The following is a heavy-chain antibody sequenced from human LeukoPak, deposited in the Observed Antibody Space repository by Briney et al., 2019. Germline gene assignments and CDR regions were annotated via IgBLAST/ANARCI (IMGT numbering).Heavy chain of an antibody. J-gene: IGHJ4*02. Sequence: GGSLRLSCAASGFTFDDYAMHWVRQAPGKGLEWVSLISGDGGSTYYADSVKGRFTISRDNAKNSLYLQMNSLRAEDTAMYYCARDSAYNAFDYWGQGTLVTVSS. D-gene: IGHD5-24*01. CDR3: ARDSAYNAFDY. V-gene: IGHV3-43*02. CDR2: ISGDGGST. CDR1: GFTFDDYA.